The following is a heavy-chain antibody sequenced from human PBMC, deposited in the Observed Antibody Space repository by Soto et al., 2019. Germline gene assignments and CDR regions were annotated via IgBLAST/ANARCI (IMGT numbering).Heavy chain of an antibody. D-gene: IGHD3-9*01. CDR1: GDSISTVDYF. Sequence: QVHLLESGPGLVKPSQTRSLTCSVSGDSISTVDYFWAWIRQPPGQALEYIGYIYKSTTTYYNPSFESRVAISLDTSKSQFSLNVTSVTAADTAVYFCARGRYFLTGRCFPNWFDSWGQGTLVTVSS. CDR2: IYKSTTT. J-gene: IGHJ5*01. V-gene: IGHV4-30-4*01. CDR3: ARGRYFLTGRCFPNWFDS.